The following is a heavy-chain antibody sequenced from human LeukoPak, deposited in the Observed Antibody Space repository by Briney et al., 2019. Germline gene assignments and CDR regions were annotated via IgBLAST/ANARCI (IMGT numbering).Heavy chain of an antibody. CDR1: GFTFSSYA. J-gene: IGHJ4*02. V-gene: IGHV3-23*01. CDR3: AKSIVVVPAARGYYFDC. CDR2: ISGSGGST. D-gene: IGHD2-2*01. Sequence: GGSLRLSCAASGFTFSSYAMSWVRQAPGKGLEWVSAISGSGGSTYYADSVKGRFTISRDNSKNTLYLQMNSLRAEDTAVYYCAKSIVVVPAARGYYFDCWGQGTLVTVSS.